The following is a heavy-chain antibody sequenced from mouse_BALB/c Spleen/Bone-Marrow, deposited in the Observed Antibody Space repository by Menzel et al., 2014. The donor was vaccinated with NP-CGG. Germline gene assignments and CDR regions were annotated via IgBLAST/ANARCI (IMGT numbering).Heavy chain of an antibody. Sequence: DVHLVESGGGLVKSGGSLKLSCAASGFSFNSYGMSWVRQTPEKRLEWVATISGGGSYTFYPDSAKGRFTISRDNAKNSLYLQLSSLRSEDTALYYCARHAYYDQTEVSFVYWGQGTLVTVSA. CDR1: GFSFNSYG. V-gene: IGHV5-9-2*01. CDR3: ARHAYYDQTEVSFVY. J-gene: IGHJ3*01. CDR2: ISGGGSYT. D-gene: IGHD2-4*01.